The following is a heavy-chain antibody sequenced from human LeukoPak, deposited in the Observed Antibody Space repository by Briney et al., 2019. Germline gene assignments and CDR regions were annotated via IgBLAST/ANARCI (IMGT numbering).Heavy chain of an antibody. CDR3: ARDGQLGDCFDY. J-gene: IGHJ4*02. CDR1: GGSISSYY. CDR2: IYYSGST. Sequence: SETLSLTCTVSGGSISSYYWSWIRQPPGKGLEWIGYIYYSGSTNYNPSLKSRVTISVDTSKNQSSLKLSSVTAADTAVYYCARDGQLGDCFDYWGQGTLVTVSS. D-gene: IGHD3-16*01. V-gene: IGHV4-59*12.